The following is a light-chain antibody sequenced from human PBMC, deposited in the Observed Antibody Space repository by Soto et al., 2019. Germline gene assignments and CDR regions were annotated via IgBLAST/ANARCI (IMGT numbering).Light chain of an antibody. Sequence: EIVLTQSPGTLSLSPAERATLSCRASQSVRSNHLAWYQQKPGQAPRLLIYDASSRATGIPDRFSGSGSGTDFTLTISRLEPEDFAVYYCQQYGSSPRTFGRGTKLEI. CDR3: QQYGSSPRT. J-gene: IGKJ2*01. V-gene: IGKV3-20*01. CDR2: DAS. CDR1: QSVRSNH.